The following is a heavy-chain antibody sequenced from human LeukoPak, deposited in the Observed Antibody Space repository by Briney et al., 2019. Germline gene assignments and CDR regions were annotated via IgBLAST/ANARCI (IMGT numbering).Heavy chain of an antibody. J-gene: IGHJ4*02. CDR3: ADLVYCSSSSCYEPFNQT. D-gene: IGHD2-2*01. CDR2: MNPNSGNT. CDR1: GYTFTNYD. V-gene: IGHV1-8*01. Sequence: ASVKVSCKASGYTFTNYDINWVRQATGQGLEWMGWMNPNSGNTGYAQKFQGRVTMTRNTSISTAYMELSSLRSEDTAVYYCADLVYCSSSSCYEPFNQTWGQGTLVTVSP.